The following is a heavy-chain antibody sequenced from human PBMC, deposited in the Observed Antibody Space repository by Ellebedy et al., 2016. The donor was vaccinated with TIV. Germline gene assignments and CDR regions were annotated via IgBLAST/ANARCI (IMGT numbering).Heavy chain of an antibody. J-gene: IGHJ4*02. Sequence: SETLSLTXAVYVGSFSDYYWTWIRQPPGKGLEWIGEINHSGSTDYNPSLKSRVTISVDTSKNQFSLKLTSVTAADTAVYYCARLNERWFDDFWGQGTRVTVSS. CDR3: ARLNERWFDDF. D-gene: IGHD3-10*01. CDR2: INHSGST. V-gene: IGHV4-34*01. CDR1: VGSFSDYY.